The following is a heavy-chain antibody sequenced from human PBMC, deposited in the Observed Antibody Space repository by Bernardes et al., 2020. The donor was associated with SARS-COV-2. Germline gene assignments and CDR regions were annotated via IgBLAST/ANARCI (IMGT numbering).Heavy chain of an antibody. CDR3: VREVS. Sequence: GGSLRLSCAASGFPFSAYTINWVRQGRGKGLAWVSSISSSGSLIYYADSVKGRFTISRDNAKNSVYLQMNSLRVEDTAVYYCVREVSWGQGTLVTVSS. V-gene: IGHV3-21*01. CDR2: ISSSGSLI. CDR1: GFPFSAYT. J-gene: IGHJ5*02.